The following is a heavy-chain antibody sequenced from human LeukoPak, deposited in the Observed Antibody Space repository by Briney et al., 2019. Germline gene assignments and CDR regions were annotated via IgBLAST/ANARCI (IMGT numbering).Heavy chain of an antibody. CDR1: GGSISSYY. D-gene: IGHD3-3*01. V-gene: IGHV4-4*07. CDR3: ARDFADFWSGYYSYNWLDP. J-gene: IGHJ5*02. Sequence: KPSETLSLTCTVSGGSISSYYWSWIRQPAGKGLEWIGRIYNSGSTNYNPSLKSRVTMAVDTSNNQFSLKLNSVTAADTAVYYCARDFADFWSGYYSYNWLDPWGQGTLVTVSS. CDR2: IYNSGST.